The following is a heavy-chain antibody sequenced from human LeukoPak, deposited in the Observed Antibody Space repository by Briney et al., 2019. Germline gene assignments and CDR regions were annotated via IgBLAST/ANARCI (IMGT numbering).Heavy chain of an antibody. CDR1: GGSFSGYY. CDR2: INHSGST. CDR3: ARDRFGSSSSFRGRFDP. D-gene: IGHD6-6*01. Sequence: SETLSLTCAVYGGSFSGYYWSWIRQPPGKGLEWIGEINHSGSTNYNPSLKSRVTISVDTSKNQFSLKLSSVTAADTAVYYCARDRFGSSSSFRGRFDPWGQGTLVTVSS. J-gene: IGHJ5*02. V-gene: IGHV4-34*01.